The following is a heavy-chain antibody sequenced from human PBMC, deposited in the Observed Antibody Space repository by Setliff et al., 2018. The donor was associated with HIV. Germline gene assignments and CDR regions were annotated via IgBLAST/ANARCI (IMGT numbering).Heavy chain of an antibody. J-gene: IGHJ6*02. CDR2: IYYSGST. CDR1: GGSINSYY. V-gene: IGHV4-59*01. Sequence: SETLSLTCSVSGGSINSYYWSWIRQPPGKGLEWIGYIYYSGSTNYNPSLKSRVTISVDTSKNQFSLKLSSVTAADTAVYYCARAPPRITIFGVVIAYYYGMDVWGQGTTVTVSS. D-gene: IGHD3-3*01. CDR3: ARAPPRITIFGVVIAYYYGMDV.